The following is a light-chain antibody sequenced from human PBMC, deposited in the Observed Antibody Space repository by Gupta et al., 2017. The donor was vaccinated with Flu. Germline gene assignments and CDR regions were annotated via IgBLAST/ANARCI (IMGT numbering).Light chain of an antibody. CDR3: GSYGAVGV. Sequence: VLTHPASVCGSPGPAIVICCTGTNSDIGDYNYVSWYQQHPAKATKLMIYKVSNPPAGVSPRFSGSNSGNSPSLTISGVQAEDESYYYCGSYGAVGVFGGGTKVTVL. J-gene: IGLJ2*01. CDR1: NSDIGDYNY. CDR2: KVS. V-gene: IGLV2-14*01.